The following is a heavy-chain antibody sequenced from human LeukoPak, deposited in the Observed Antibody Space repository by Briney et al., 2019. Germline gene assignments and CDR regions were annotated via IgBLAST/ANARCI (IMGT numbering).Heavy chain of an antibody. CDR3: ARRRGVTYYDFWSGYSPRGYFDY. J-gene: IGHJ4*02. D-gene: IGHD3-3*01. CDR2: INHSGST. Sequence: KPSETLSLTCAVYGGSFSGYYWSWIRQPPGKGLEWIGEINHSGSTNYNPSLKSRVTISVDTSKNQFSLKLSSVTAADTAVYYCARRRGVTYYDFWSGYSPRGYFDYWGQGTLVTVSS. V-gene: IGHV4-34*01. CDR1: GGSFSGYY.